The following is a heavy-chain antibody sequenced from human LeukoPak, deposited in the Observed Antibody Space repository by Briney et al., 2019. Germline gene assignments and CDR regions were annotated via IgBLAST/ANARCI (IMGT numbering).Heavy chain of an antibody. V-gene: IGHV3-21*04. J-gene: IGHJ4*02. D-gene: IGHD3-10*01. CDR3: AKYYYGSGNKGYFDY. CDR1: GFTFSSYS. CDR2: ISSSSSYI. Sequence: GGSLRLSCAASGFTFSSYSMNWVRQAPGKGLEWVSSISSSSSYIYYADSVKGRFTISRDNAKNSLYLQMNSLRPEDTALYYCAKYYYGSGNKGYFDYWGQGTLVTVSS.